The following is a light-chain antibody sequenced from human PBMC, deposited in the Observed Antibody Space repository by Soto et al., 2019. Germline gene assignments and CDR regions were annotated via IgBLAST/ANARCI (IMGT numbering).Light chain of an antibody. Sequence: QSALTQPPSASGSPGQSVTISCTGTSSDVGGYNYVSWYQQYPGKAPKLMIYEVNKRPSGVPDRFSGSKSGNTASLTVSGVQAEDEADYYCSSYAGSNNWVFGGGTKLTVL. V-gene: IGLV2-8*01. CDR3: SSYAGSNNWV. J-gene: IGLJ3*02. CDR1: SSDVGGYNY. CDR2: EVN.